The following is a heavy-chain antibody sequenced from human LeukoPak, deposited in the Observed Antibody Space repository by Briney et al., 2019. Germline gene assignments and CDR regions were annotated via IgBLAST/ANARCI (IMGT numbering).Heavy chain of an antibody. CDR2: FYPEDGET. J-gene: IGHJ5*02. D-gene: IGHD6-13*01. Sequence: ASVKVSCKVSGYTLSELSMHWVRQAPGKGLEGMGGFYPEDGETIYAQKFQRRDTITEDTSTDTAYMVLSGLRPEDPAVYYCATDLAAAADVRDWFDPWGQGTLVTVSS. CDR3: ATDLAAAADVRDWFDP. V-gene: IGHV1-24*01. CDR1: GYTLSELS.